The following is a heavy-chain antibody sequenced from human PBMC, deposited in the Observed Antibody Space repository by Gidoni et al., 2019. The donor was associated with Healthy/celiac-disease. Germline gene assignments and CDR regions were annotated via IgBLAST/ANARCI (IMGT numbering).Heavy chain of an antibody. CDR1: GFPFSSYS. J-gene: IGHJ3*02. V-gene: IGHV3-21*01. Sequence: EVQLVESGGGLVKPGGSLRLSCAASGFPFSSYSMKWVRQAPGKGLEWVSSISSSSSDIYYADSVKGRFTISRDNAKNSLYLQMNSLRAEDTAVYYCARSKGYYYDSSSAFDIWGQGTMVTVSS. D-gene: IGHD3-22*01. CDR2: ISSSSSDI. CDR3: ARSKGYYYDSSSAFDI.